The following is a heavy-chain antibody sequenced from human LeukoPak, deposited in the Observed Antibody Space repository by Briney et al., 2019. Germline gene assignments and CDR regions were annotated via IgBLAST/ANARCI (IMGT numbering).Heavy chain of an antibody. Sequence: SETLSLTCTVSGDTLTSGSRYWSWIRQPAGKGLEWIGHFYSSTRTTYNPSLESRVTISGDTAKNQFSLKLDSVTAADTAVYFCARCMSELDYGDYAYYYHMDVWGKGTTVTVSS. CDR3: ARCMSELDYGDYAYYYHMDV. D-gene: IGHD4-17*01. V-gene: IGHV4-61*09. CDR1: GDTLTSGSRY. J-gene: IGHJ6*04. CDR2: FYSSTRT.